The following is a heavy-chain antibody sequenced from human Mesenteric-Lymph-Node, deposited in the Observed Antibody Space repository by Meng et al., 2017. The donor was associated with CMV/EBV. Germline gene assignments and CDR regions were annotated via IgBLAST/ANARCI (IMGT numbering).Heavy chain of an antibody. J-gene: IGHJ4*02. CDR1: GFTFSSYW. Sequence: GGSLRLSCAASGFTFSSYWIHWVRQAPGKGLVWVSRISSDGRSTTYADSVKGRFTISRDNAENTLYLQMNSLRAEDTAVYYCTREVSSSSSRCFDSWGQGTLVTVSS. CDR2: ISSDGRST. D-gene: IGHD6-6*01. V-gene: IGHV3-74*01. CDR3: TREVSSSSSRCFDS.